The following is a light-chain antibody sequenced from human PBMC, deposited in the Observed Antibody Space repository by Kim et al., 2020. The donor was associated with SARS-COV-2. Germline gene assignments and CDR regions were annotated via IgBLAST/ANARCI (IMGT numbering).Light chain of an antibody. V-gene: IGLV3-19*01. CDR3: NSRDNSAKVI. CDR1: SLRSYY. Sequence: SSELTQDPAVSVALGQTVRITCQGDSLRSYYASWYQQKPGQAPVLVIYGKNNRPSGIPDRFSGSSSGNTASLTITGAQAEDEADYYCNSRDNSAKVIFGGGTQLTVL. J-gene: IGLJ2*01. CDR2: GKN.